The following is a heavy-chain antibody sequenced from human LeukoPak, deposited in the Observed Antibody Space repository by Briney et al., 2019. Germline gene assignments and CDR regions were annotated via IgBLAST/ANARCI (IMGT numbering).Heavy chain of an antibody. Sequence: GGSLRLSCAASGFTVSSNYMSWVRQAPGKGLEWVSVIYSGGSTYYADSVKGRFTISRDNSKNTLYLQMNSLRAEDTAVYYCAKDSSSSWFGGDSKWGQGTLVTVSS. CDR2: IYSGGST. CDR3: AKDSSSSWFGGDSK. CDR1: GFTVSSNY. D-gene: IGHD3-10*01. J-gene: IGHJ4*02. V-gene: IGHV3-66*01.